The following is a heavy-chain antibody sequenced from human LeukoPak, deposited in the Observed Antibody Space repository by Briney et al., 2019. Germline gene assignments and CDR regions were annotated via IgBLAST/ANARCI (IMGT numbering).Heavy chain of an antibody. D-gene: IGHD6-19*01. Sequence: GGSLRLSCAASGFTFSSYSMNWVRQAPGKGLEWVSSISSSSSYIYYADSVKGRFTISRDNAKNSLYPQMNSLRAEDTAVYYCARDGRQWLVQYYFDYWGQGTLVTVSS. CDR2: ISSSSSYI. CDR3: ARDGRQWLVQYYFDY. J-gene: IGHJ4*02. CDR1: GFTFSSYS. V-gene: IGHV3-21*01.